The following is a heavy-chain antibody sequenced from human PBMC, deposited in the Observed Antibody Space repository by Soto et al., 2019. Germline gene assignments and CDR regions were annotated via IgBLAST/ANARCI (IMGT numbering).Heavy chain of an antibody. CDR3: ARGPRRSSGGSCYFDY. D-gene: IGHD2-15*01. CDR1: GGSFSGYY. J-gene: IGHJ4*02. CDR2: INHSGST. Sequence: QVQLQQWGAGLLKPSETLSLTCAVYGGSFSGYYWSWIRQPPGKGLEWIGEINHSGSTNYNPSLKSRVTISVDTSKNQFSLKLSSVTAADTAVYYCARGPRRSSGGSCYFDYWGQGTLVTVSS. V-gene: IGHV4-34*01.